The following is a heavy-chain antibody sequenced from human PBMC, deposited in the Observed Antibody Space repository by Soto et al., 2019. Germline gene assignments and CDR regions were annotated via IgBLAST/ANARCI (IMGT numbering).Heavy chain of an antibody. CDR2: ISSSGSTI. Sequence: GGSLRLSCAASGFTFSDYYMSWIRQAPGKGLEWVSYISSSGSTIYYADSVKGRFTISRDNAKNSLYLQMNSLRAEDTAVYYCARDQVWQPITGTRPLSYYMDVWGKGTTVTVSS. CDR3: ARDQVWQPITGTRPLSYYMDV. J-gene: IGHJ6*03. D-gene: IGHD1-20*01. V-gene: IGHV3-11*01. CDR1: GFTFSDYY.